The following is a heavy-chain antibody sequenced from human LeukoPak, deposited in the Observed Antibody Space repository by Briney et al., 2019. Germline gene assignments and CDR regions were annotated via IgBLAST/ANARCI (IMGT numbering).Heavy chain of an antibody. CDR1: GFTFSSSW. CDR3: ARGSSGYYYY. CDR2: INSDGSST. D-gene: IGHD3-22*01. V-gene: IGHV3-74*03. J-gene: IGHJ4*02. Sequence: GGSLRLSCAASGFTFSSSWMHWVRQAPGKGLVWVSHINSDGSSTTYADSVKGRFTISRDNAKNTLFLQMNSLRAEDTAVYYCARGSSGYYYYWGQGTLVTVSS.